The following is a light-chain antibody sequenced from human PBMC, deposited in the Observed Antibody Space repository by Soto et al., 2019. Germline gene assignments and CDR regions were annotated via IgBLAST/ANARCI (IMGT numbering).Light chain of an antibody. CDR3: QQYGSSPWT. CDR1: QSVSSSY. CDR2: GAS. Sequence: EIVLTQSPGTLSLSPGERATLSCRASQSVSSSYLAWNQQKPGQAPRPLIYGASSRAIGIPNRFSGSGSETDFTLTISRLEPEDFAVYYCQQYGSSPWTFGQGTKVDIK. J-gene: IGKJ1*01. V-gene: IGKV3-20*01.